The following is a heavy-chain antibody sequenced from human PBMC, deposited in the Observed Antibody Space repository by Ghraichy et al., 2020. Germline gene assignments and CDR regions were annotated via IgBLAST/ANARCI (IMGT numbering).Heavy chain of an antibody. CDR1: VGSMSSYY. V-gene: IGHV4-59*01. J-gene: IGHJ3*01. D-gene: IGHD3-22*01. CDR2: LSYTGST. Sequence: GSLRLSCTVSVGSMSSYYWSWIRQPPGKGLEWIGYLSYTGSTDYNPSLRSRVTISGDTSNNQFSLNLRSVSAADTAVYFCARGPYDNSGTAEAFDVWGQGTMVTVSS. CDR3: ARGPYDNSGTAEAFDV.